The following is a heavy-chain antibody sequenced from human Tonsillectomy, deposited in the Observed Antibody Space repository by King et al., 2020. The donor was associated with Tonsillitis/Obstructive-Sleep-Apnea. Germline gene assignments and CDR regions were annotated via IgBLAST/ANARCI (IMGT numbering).Heavy chain of an antibody. CDR3: VRDGGVTGNQDY. V-gene: IGHV3-48*02. Sequence: VQLVESGGGLVQPGGSLRLSCAASGFTFSIYNMNWVRQAPGKGLEWVSYISSSSSLIYYADSVKGRFTISRDNAQNSLFLQMNTLRDDDTAVYYCVRDGGVTGNQDYWGQGTLVTVSS. CDR1: GFTFSIYN. J-gene: IGHJ4*02. CDR2: ISSSSSLI. D-gene: IGHD7-27*01.